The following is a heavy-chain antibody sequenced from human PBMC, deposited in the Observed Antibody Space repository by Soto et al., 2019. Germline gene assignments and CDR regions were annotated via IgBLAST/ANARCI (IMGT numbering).Heavy chain of an antibody. CDR3: ARVDSTTVNYYFDY. CDR1: GGSISSGGYS. D-gene: IGHD4-4*01. CDR2: IYHSGST. Sequence: QLQLQESGSGLVKPSQTLSLTCAVSGGSISSGGYSWSWIRQPPGKCLEWIGYIYHSGSTYYNPSLKSRVTISVDRSKNQFSLKLSSVTAADTAVYYCARVDSTTVNYYFDYWGQGTLVTVSS. J-gene: IGHJ4*02. V-gene: IGHV4-30-2*01.